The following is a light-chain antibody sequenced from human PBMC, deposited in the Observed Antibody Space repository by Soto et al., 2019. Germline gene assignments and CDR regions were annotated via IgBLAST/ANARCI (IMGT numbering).Light chain of an antibody. CDR2: KAS. Sequence: DIQMTQSPSTLSASVGDRVTITSRASQSISSWLAWYQQKPGKAPKLLIYKASSLESGVPSRFSGSGSGTEFTLTISSLQPDDFATYYCLQYNSYSTFGQGTKVEIK. CDR1: QSISSW. CDR3: LQYNSYST. J-gene: IGKJ1*01. V-gene: IGKV1-5*03.